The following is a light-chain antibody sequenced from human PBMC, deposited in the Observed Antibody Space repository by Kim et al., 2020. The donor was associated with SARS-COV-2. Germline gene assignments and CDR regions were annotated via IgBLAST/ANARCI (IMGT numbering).Light chain of an antibody. CDR2: DAA. CDR3: QQVGKWAPALT. V-gene: IGKV3-11*01. J-gene: IGKJ4*01. CDR1: HHVDIR. Sequence: PGESGPLLCTASHHVDIRLAWYHPTPGQVSKLLIYDAALTAASIPNRFSGNGSGTDFTLTLGSLAPEDFAVFYCQQVGKWAPALTFGGGTKVDIK.